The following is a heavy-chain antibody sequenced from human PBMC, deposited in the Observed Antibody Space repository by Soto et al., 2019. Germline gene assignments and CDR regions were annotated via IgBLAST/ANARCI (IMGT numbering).Heavy chain of an antibody. J-gene: IGHJ4*02. V-gene: IGHV3-43*01. D-gene: IGHD6-19*01. CDR1: GFTFDDYT. Sequence: DVQLVESGGVVVQPGGSLRLSCAASGFTFDDYTMHWVRQAPGKGLEWVSLISWDGGSTYYADSVKGRFTISRDNSKNSLYLQMNSLRTEDTALYYCAKDARPGYSSGWVMDYWGQGTLVTVSS. CDR2: ISWDGGST. CDR3: AKDARPGYSSGWVMDY.